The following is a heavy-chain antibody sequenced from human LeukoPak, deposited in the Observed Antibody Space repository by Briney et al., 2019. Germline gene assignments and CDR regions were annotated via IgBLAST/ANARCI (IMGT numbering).Heavy chain of an antibody. V-gene: IGHV3-21*01. CDR2: ISSSSSYI. J-gene: IGHJ6*03. Sequence: PGGSLRLSCAASGFTFSSYSMNWVRQAPGKGLEWVSSISSSSSYIYYADSVEGRFTISRDNAKNSLYLQMSNLRAEDTAVYYCATDLFDYMDVWGKGTTVTVSS. CDR3: ATDLFDYMDV. CDR1: GFTFSSYS. D-gene: IGHD2-21*01.